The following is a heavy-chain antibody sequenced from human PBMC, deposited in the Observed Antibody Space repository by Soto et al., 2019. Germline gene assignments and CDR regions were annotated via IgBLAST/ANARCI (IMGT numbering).Heavy chain of an antibody. J-gene: IGHJ4*02. V-gene: IGHV3-74*01. CDR1: GITFSGYW. Sequence: EVQLVESGGGSVQPGGSLRLSCVASGITFSGYWMHWVRQVPGKGLVWVARVDSDGSGKSYADSVKGRFTISRDNAKNTLYLQVNCLRVEDTAVYYCATVFEHWGQGIPVTVSS. CDR3: ATVFEH. CDR2: VDSDGSGK.